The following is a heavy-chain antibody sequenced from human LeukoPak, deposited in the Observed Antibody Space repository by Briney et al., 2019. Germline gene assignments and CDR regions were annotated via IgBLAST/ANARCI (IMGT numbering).Heavy chain of an antibody. J-gene: IGHJ3*02. V-gene: IGHV1-69*04. D-gene: IGHD1-26*01. Sequence: GASVKVPCKASGGTFSSYAISWVRQAPGQGLEWMGRIIPILGIANYAQKFQGRVTITADKSTSTAYMELSSLRSEDTAVYYCARDQKQWEPAGAFDIWGQGTMVTVSS. CDR2: IIPILGIA. CDR3: ARDQKQWEPAGAFDI. CDR1: GGTFSSYA.